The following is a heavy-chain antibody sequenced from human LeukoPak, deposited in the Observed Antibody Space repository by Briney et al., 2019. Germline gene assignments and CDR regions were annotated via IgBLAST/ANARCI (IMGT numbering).Heavy chain of an antibody. CDR3: ARGLQLWYYFDY. CDR1: GGSISSYY. Sequence: PSETLSLTCTVSGGSISSYYWSWIRQPPGKGLEWIGEINHSGSTNYNPSLKSRVTISVDTSKNQFSLKLSSVTAADTAVYYCARGLQLWYYFDYWGQGTLVTVSS. D-gene: IGHD5-18*01. J-gene: IGHJ4*02. V-gene: IGHV4-34*01. CDR2: INHSGST.